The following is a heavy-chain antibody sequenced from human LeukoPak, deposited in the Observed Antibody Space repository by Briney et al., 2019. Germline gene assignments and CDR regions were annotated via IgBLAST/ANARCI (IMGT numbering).Heavy chain of an antibody. CDR2: INHSGST. CDR3: ARSPIFGVVTGLDY. CDR1: GGSFSGYY. J-gene: IGHJ4*02. V-gene: IGHV4-34*01. Sequence: SETLSLTCAVYGGSFSGYYWSWIRQPPGKGLQWIGEINHSGSTNYNPSLKSRVTISVDTSKNPFSLKLSSVTAADTAVYYCARSPIFGVVTGLDYWGQGTLVTVSS. D-gene: IGHD3-3*01.